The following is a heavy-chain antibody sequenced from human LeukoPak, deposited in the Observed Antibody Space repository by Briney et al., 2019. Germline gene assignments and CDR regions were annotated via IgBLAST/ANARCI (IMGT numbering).Heavy chain of an antibody. D-gene: IGHD5-18*01. CDR3: ASHVDTTMVRVYYYYYLDV. CDR1: GGAFSSYA. CDR2: IIPILGIA. J-gene: IGHJ6*03. V-gene: IGHV1-69*04. Sequence: SVKVSCKASGGAFSSYAISWVRQAPGQGLEWMGRIIPILGIANYAQKFQGRVTITADKSTSTVYMELSSLRPEDTAVYYCASHVDTTMVRVYYYYYLDVWGTGTTVIVSS.